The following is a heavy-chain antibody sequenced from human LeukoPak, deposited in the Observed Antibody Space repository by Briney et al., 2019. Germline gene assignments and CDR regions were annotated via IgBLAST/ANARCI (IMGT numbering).Heavy chain of an antibody. CDR3: ARDIVVVPADIVSFDP. V-gene: IGHV1-2*02. CDR1: GYTFTGYY. CDR2: INPNSGGT. J-gene: IGHJ5*02. Sequence: ASVKVSCKASGYTFTGYYMHWVRQAPGQGLEWMGWINPNSGGTNYAQKFQGRVTMTRDTSISTAYMELSRLRSDDTAVYYCARDIVVVPADIVSFDPWGQGTLVTVSS. D-gene: IGHD2-2*01.